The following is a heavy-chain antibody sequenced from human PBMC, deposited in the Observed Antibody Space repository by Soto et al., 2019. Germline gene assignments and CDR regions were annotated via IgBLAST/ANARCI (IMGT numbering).Heavy chain of an antibody. V-gene: IGHV1-69*02. J-gene: IGHJ3*02. Sequence: SVKVSFKASGGTFSSYTISWVRQAPGQGLERMGRIIPILGIANYAQKFQGRDTITADKSTSTAYMELSSQRSEDTAVYYFSLISSYYYDSSGYYPDAFDIWGQGTMVTVSS. CDR2: IIPILGIA. CDR3: SLISSYYYDSSGYYPDAFDI. CDR1: GGTFSSYT. D-gene: IGHD3-22*01.